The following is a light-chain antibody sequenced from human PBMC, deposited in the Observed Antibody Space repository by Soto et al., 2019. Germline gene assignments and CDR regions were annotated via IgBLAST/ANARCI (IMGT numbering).Light chain of an antibody. J-gene: IGKJ2*01. CDR3: QQYGISPYT. CDR1: QSVSSDY. CDR2: AAS. Sequence: EIVLTQSPGTLSLSPGERATLSCRASQSVSSDYLAWYQQKPGQAPRLLIYAASSRATGIPDRFSGSGSGTEFTLTISRLETEDFALFYCQQYGISPYTFGHWTKLEIK. V-gene: IGKV3-20*01.